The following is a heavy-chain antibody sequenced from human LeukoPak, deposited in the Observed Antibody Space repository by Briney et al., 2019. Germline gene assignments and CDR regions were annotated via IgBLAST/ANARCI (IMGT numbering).Heavy chain of an antibody. D-gene: IGHD3-10*01. V-gene: IGHV4-61*02. Sequence: PSQTLSLTCTVSGGSVSSGRYYWSWIRQPAGKGLEWIGRIYTRGSTNYNPSLKSRVTISVDTSKNQFSLNLTSVTAADTAVYYCATDGMVRGPDAWFDSWGQGTLVTVSS. CDR1: GGSVSSGRYY. CDR3: ATDGMVRGPDAWFDS. J-gene: IGHJ5*01. CDR2: IYTRGST.